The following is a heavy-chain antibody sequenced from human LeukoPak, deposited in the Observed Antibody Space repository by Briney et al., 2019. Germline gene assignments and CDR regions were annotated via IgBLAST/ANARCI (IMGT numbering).Heavy chain of an antibody. Sequence: SETLSLTCAVYGGSFSGYYWSWIRQPPGKGLERIGEINHSGSTNYNPSLKSRVSISVDSSKNQFSLKVSSVTAADTAVYYCARGSDTAAGLYWGQGTLVTVSS. J-gene: IGHJ4*02. V-gene: IGHV4-34*01. D-gene: IGHD6-13*01. CDR3: ARGSDTAAGLY. CDR1: GGSFSGYY. CDR2: INHSGST.